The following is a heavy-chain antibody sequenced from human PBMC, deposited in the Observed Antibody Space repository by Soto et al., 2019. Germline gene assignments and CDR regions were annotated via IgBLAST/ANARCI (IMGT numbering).Heavy chain of an antibody. CDR3: ARGYSGSYFDF. D-gene: IGHD1-26*01. V-gene: IGHV4-38-2*01. CDR2: IYHSGST. Sequence: KPSETLSLTCAVSGYSISSGYYLAWIRQPPGKGLEWIGSIYHSGSTYYNPSLKSRVTISVDTSKNQFSLKLTSVTAADTAVYSCARGYSGSYFDFWGQGTLVTVSS. CDR1: GYSISSGYY. J-gene: IGHJ4*02.